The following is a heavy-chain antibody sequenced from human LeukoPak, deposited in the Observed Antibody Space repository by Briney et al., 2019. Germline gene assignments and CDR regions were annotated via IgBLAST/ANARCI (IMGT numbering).Heavy chain of an antibody. CDR3: ARAHTPGWY. V-gene: IGHV1-2*02. Sequence: ASVKVSCKASGYTFIDYYVHWVRPEPGQGLEWMGWINHNAGGTNYAQKFQGSVTIAWETSITTTYMELSRLTSDDTAVYYCARAHTPGWYWGQGTQVTVSS. CDR2: INHNAGGT. CDR1: GYTFIDYY. J-gene: IGHJ4*02. D-gene: IGHD6-19*01.